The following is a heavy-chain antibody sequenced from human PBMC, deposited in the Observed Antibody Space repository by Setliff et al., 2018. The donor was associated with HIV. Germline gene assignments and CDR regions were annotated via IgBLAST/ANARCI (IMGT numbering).Heavy chain of an antibody. V-gene: IGHV1-18*01. CDR3: ARDVDYTDAFDI. Sequence: PGESLKVSCKASGYTFTSYGISWVRQAPGQGLEWMGWISAYNGNTNYAQKLQGRVTMTTDTSTSTAYMELRSLRSDDTAVYYCARDVDYTDAFDIWGQGTMGTVSS. CDR2: ISAYNGNT. J-gene: IGHJ3*02. CDR1: GYTFTSYG. D-gene: IGHD4-4*01.